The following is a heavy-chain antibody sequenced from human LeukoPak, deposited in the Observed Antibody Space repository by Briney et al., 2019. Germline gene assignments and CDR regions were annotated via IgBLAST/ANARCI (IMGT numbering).Heavy chain of an antibody. J-gene: IGHJ3*02. CDR2: ISGSGGSA. D-gene: IGHD1-26*01. CDR3: ARGAQVGATDAFDI. V-gene: IGHV3-23*01. Sequence: GGSLLLSCSASGFTFISYAMSWVRQAPGKGLEWVSGISGSGGSAYYADSVKGRFTISRDNSKNTLFLQMNSLRVDDTAVYYCARGAQVGATDAFDIWGQGTLVTVSS. CDR1: GFTFISYA.